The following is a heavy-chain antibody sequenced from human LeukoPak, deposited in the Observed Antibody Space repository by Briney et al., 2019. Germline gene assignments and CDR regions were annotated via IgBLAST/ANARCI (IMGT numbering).Heavy chain of an antibody. Sequence: SETLSLTCTVSGGSISSYYWSWIRQPAGKGLEWIRRIYTSGSTNYNPSLKSRVTMSVDTSKNQFSLKLSSVTAADTAVYYCASGPYDILTGYYSGYFDYWGQGTLVTVSS. J-gene: IGHJ4*02. V-gene: IGHV4-4*07. CDR2: IYTSGST. D-gene: IGHD3-9*01. CDR1: GGSISSYY. CDR3: ASGPYDILTGYYSGYFDY.